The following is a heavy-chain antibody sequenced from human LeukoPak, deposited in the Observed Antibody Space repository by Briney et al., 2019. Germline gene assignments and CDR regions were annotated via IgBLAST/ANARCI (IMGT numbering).Heavy chain of an antibody. V-gene: IGHV3-30*18. CDR1: GFTFSSYG. J-gene: IGHJ4*02. CDR2: ISYDGSNK. D-gene: IGHD6-19*01. CDR3: AKDGISKAVAGHSGFDY. Sequence: PGGSLRLSCAASGFTFSSYGMHWVRQAPGKGLEWVAVISYDGSNKYYADSVKGRFTISRDNSKNTLYLQMNSLRAEDTAVYYCAKDGISKAVAGHSGFDYWGQGSLVTVSS.